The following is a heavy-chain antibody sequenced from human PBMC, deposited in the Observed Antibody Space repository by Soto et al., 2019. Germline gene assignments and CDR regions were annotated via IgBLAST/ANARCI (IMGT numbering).Heavy chain of an antibody. CDR3: ARGTVVVPADIPEAEYFQH. CDR1: GGSFSGYY. D-gene: IGHD2-2*02. J-gene: IGHJ1*01. CDR2: INHSGST. Sequence: SETLSLTFSDYGGSFSGYYWSWIRHPPWKGLEWIGEINHSGSTNYNKSVKSRVTISVDTSKNQFSLKLSSVTAEDTAVYYCARGTVVVPADIPEAEYFQHWGQGTLVTVPS. V-gene: IGHV4-34*01.